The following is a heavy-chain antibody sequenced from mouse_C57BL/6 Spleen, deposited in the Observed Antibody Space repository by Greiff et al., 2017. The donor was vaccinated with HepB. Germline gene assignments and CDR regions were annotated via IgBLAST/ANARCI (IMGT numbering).Heavy chain of an antibody. Sequence: QVQLQQSGAELVKPGASVKISCKASGYAFSSYWMNWVKQRPGKGLEWIGQIYPGDGDTNYNGKFKGKATLTADKSSSTAYMQLSSLTSEDSAVYFCARGATTVVAIDYWGQGTTLTVSS. V-gene: IGHV1-80*01. CDR2: IYPGDGDT. CDR1: GYAFSSYW. CDR3: ARGATTVVAIDY. D-gene: IGHD1-1*01. J-gene: IGHJ2*01.